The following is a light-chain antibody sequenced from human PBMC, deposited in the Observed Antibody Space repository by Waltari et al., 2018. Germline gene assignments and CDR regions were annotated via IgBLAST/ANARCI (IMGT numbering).Light chain of an antibody. CDR2: DVT. J-gene: IGLJ1*01. CDR1: SSDVGGYDH. CDR3: FSYAGRYTYI. V-gene: IGLV2-11*01. Sequence: QSALTQPRSVSGSPGQSVTISCTGTSSDVGGYDHVSWHQQHPDKPPKLIIFDVTKRPSGAPDRFSGSNSGNTASLTISGLQADDEADYYCFSYAGRYTYIFGTGTKVTVL.